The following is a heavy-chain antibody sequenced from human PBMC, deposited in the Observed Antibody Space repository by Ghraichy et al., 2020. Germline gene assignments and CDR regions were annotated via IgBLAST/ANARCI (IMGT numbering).Heavy chain of an antibody. CDR1: GFTFSSYW. D-gene: IGHD5-18*01. J-gene: IGHJ3*02. V-gene: IGHV3-74*01. Sequence: GGSLRLSCAASGFTFSSYWMHWVRQAPGKGLVWVSRINSDGSSTSYADSVKGRFTISRDNAKNTLYLQMNSLRAEDTAVYYCAMGRGYSYGWDAFDIWGQGTMVTVSS. CDR2: INSDGSST. CDR3: AMGRGYSYGWDAFDI.